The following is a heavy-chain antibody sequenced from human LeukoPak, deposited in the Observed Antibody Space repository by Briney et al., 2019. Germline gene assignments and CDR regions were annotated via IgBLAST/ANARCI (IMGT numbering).Heavy chain of an antibody. CDR2: ISYDGSNK. CDR3: AKEWGGSYRPPGAFDI. CDR1: GFTFSSYG. D-gene: IGHD1-26*01. V-gene: IGHV3-30*18. Sequence: PGGSLRLSCAASGFTFSSYGMHGVRQAPGKGLEGVAVISYDGSNKYYADSVKGRFTISRDNSKNTLYLQMNSLRAEDTAVYYCAKEWGGSYRPPGAFDIWGQGTMVTVSS. J-gene: IGHJ3*02.